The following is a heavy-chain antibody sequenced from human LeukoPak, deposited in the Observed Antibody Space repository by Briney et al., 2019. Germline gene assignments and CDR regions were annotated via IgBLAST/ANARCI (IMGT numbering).Heavy chain of an antibody. CDR1: GFTFSSFG. Sequence: PGGSRRLSCAASGFTFSSFGMHWVRQAPVKGLEWVAVIWYDGSNKYYADSVKGRFTISRDNSKNTLYLQMNSLRAEDTAVYYCARDSGSGWYFDYWGQGTLVTVSS. D-gene: IGHD6-19*01. CDR2: IWYDGSNK. CDR3: ARDSGSGWYFDY. J-gene: IGHJ4*02. V-gene: IGHV3-33*01.